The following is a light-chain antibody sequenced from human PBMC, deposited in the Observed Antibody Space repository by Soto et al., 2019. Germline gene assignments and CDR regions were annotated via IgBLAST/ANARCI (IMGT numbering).Light chain of an antibody. J-gene: IGKJ5*01. V-gene: IGKV3-15*01. CDR1: QSVSSN. Sequence: LMTQPPSTLALSPAEGATLCCSSSQSVSSNLAWYQQKPGQAPRLLIYGASTRATGIPARFSGSGSGTEFTLTISSLQSEDFAAYYCQQYNSWPPLTFGEGTQLEIK. CDR2: GAS. CDR3: QQYNSWPPLT.